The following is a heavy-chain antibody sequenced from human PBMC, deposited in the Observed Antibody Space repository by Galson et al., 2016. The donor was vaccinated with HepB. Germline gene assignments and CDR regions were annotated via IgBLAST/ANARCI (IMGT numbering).Heavy chain of an antibody. CDR2: IWYDGANK. CDR3: ANGPTITTDYYFYYGMEV. Sequence: SLRLSCAASGFTFSGYGMNWVRQAPGKGLEWVAVIWYDGANKYYADSVKGRFTISRDNSKNTLYLQMDSLRAEDTALYYCANGPTITTDYYFYYGMEVWGQGTRVTVSS. CDR1: GFTFSGYG. D-gene: IGHD3-22*01. J-gene: IGHJ6*02. V-gene: IGHV3-33*06.